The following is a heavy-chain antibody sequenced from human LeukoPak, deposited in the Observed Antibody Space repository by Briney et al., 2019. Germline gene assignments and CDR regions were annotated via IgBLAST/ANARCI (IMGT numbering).Heavy chain of an antibody. CDR3: ARSDYGDAGMDV. V-gene: IGHV4-34*01. CDR1: GFTFSSYS. D-gene: IGHD4-17*01. Sequence: GSLRLSCAASGFTFSSYSMNWVRQAPGKGLEWIGEINHSGSTNYNPSLKSRVTISVDTSKNQFSLKLSSVTAADTAVYYCARSDYGDAGMDVWGQGTTVTVSS. CDR2: INHSGST. J-gene: IGHJ6*02.